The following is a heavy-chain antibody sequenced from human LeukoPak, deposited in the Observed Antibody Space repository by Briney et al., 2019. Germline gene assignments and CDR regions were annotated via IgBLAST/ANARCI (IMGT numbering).Heavy chain of an antibody. CDR1: GFTFSSYS. Sequence: GGSLRLSCAASGFTFSSYSMNWVRQAPGKGLEWVSSISSSSSYIYYADSVKGRFTISRDNAKNSLYLQMNSLRAEDTAVYYCARALFAHEYGDSLGLDYWRQGTLVSVSS. CDR2: ISSSSSYI. D-gene: IGHD4-17*01. V-gene: IGHV3-21*01. J-gene: IGHJ4*02. CDR3: ARALFAHEYGDSLGLDY.